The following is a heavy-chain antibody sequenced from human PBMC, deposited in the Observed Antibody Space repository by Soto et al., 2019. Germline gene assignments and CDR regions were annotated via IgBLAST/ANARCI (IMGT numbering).Heavy chain of an antibody. CDR1: GGSFSGYY. D-gene: IGHD2-15*01. Sequence: SETLSLTCAVYGGSFSGYYWSWIRQPPGKGLEWIGEINHSGSTNYNPSLKSRVTISVDTSKNQFSLKLSSVTAADTAVYYCARASHCSGGSCYSYYYYYYMDVWGKGTTVTVSS. CDR2: INHSGST. V-gene: IGHV4-34*01. CDR3: ARASHCSGGSCYSYYYYYYMDV. J-gene: IGHJ6*03.